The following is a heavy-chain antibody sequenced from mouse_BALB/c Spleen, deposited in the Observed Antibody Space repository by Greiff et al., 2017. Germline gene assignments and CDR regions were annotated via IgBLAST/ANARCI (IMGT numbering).Heavy chain of an antibody. D-gene: IGHD2-1*01. CDR2: IYPGDGDT. CDR3: ARPRHGNYDAMDY. Sequence: VQLVESGAELVRPGSSVKISCKASGYAFSSYWMNWVKQRPGQGLEWIGQIYPGDGDTNYNGKFKGKATLTADKSSSTAYMQLSSLTSEDSAVYFCARPRHGNYDAMDYWGQGTSVTVSS. J-gene: IGHJ4*01. CDR1: GYAFSSYW. V-gene: IGHV1-80*01.